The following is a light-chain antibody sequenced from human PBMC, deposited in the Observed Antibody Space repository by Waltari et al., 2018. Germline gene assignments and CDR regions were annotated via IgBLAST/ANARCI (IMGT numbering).Light chain of an antibody. CDR1: NGHRDFA. CDR3: QTWGSGIVT. CDR2: LNSDGSH. Sequence: QPVLTQSPSASASLGASVKLTCTLSNGHRDFAIAWHQQQPERGPRYLMKLNSDGSHTTGDEIPDRCSGASSGAERYLTNSSLQSEDEAAYYCQTWGSGIVTFGGGTQLTVL. J-gene: IGLJ2*01. V-gene: IGLV4-69*01.